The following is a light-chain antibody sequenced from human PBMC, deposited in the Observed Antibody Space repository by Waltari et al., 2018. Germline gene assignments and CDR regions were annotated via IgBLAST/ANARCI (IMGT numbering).Light chain of an antibody. V-gene: IGKV3-15*01. Sequence: EISLTQSPITLSVSPGARATLSCRASQSVNSNLAWSQQKPGQAPRLLSYGASTRATDVPARISGSGSGKEFTLTISSLQSEDVAVYYCHQYNKWPFTFGPGTKVDIK. CDR1: QSVNSN. CDR2: GAS. J-gene: IGKJ3*01. CDR3: HQYNKWPFT.